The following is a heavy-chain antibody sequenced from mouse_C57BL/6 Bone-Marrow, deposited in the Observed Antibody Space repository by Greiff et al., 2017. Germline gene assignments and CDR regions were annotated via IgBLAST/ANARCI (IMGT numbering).Heavy chain of an antibody. J-gene: IGHJ1*03. V-gene: IGHV1-81*01. CDR3: ERLDYYGSSGGYFEV. CDR1: GYTFTSYG. D-gene: IGHD1-1*01. Sequence: QVQLQQSGAELARPGASVKLSCKASGYTFTSYGIRWVKQRPGQGLEWIGEIYPRSGNTYYNEKFKGQATLTADKSSSTAYMELRSLTSEDSAVYFCERLDYYGSSGGYFEVRGTGTTVTVSS. CDR2: IYPRSGNT.